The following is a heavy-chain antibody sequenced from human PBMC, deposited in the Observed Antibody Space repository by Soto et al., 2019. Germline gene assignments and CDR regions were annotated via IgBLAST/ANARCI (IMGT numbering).Heavy chain of an antibody. J-gene: IGHJ6*02. CDR2: IYTSGST. D-gene: IGHD6-13*01. CDR1: GGSISSYY. V-gene: IGHV4-4*07. CDR3: ARGNIRQQLVKYYYYYYGMDV. Sequence: ASETLSLTCTVSGGSISSYYWSWIRQPAGKGLEWIGRIYTSGSTNYNPSLKSRVTMSVDTSKNQFSLKLSSVTAADTAVYYCARGNIRQQLVKYYYYYYGMDVWGQGTTVTVSS.